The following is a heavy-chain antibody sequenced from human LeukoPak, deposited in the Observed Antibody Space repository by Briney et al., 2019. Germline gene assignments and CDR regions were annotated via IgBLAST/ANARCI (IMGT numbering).Heavy chain of an antibody. D-gene: IGHD3-3*01. CDR2: MSSSSIDI. Sequence: VGCLRLSCTASGFTFGDYAMSWFRQAPGNGREWGSAMSSSSIDIDYAPSVKGPFTIYRDNAKNSLYLQMNSLRAEDPAVYYCARDGSVEAPSDPWGQGTLVTASS. CDR3: ARDGSVEAPSDP. J-gene: IGHJ5*02. V-gene: IGHV3-21*01. CDR1: GFTFGDYA.